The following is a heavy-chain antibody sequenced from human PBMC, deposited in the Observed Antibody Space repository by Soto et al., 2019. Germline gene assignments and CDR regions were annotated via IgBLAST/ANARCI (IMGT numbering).Heavy chain of an antibody. CDR2: ISDDGSNK. D-gene: IGHD5-12*01. CDR3: ARDCLRRAYGGYGYPIDY. CDR1: GFTFSSYD. Sequence: QVQLVESGGGVVQPGRSLRLSCAASGFTFSSYDMHWVRQAPGKGLEWVAVISDDGSNKYYADSVKGRFTISRDNSKNTLYLQMNSLRAEDTAVYYCARDCLRRAYGGYGYPIDYWGQGTLVTVSS. J-gene: IGHJ4*02. V-gene: IGHV3-30-3*01.